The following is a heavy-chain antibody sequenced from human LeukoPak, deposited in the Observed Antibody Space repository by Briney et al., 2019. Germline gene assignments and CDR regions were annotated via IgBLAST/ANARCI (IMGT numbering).Heavy chain of an antibody. Sequence: GGSLRLSCAASGFTFSSYAMSWVRQAPGKGLEWVSAISGSGGSTYYADSVKGRFTISRDNSKNTLYLQMNSMRAEDTAVYYCAKDMVRHYYDSSGYYDLFDYWGQGTLVTVSS. CDR1: GFTFSSYA. CDR3: AKDMVRHYYDSSGYYDLFDY. CDR2: ISGSGGST. V-gene: IGHV3-23*01. D-gene: IGHD3-22*01. J-gene: IGHJ4*02.